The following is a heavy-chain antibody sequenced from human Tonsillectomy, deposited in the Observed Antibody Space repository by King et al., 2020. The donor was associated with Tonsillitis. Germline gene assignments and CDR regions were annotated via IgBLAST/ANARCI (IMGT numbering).Heavy chain of an antibody. J-gene: IGHJ4*02. D-gene: IGHD5-24*01. V-gene: IGHV3-48*01. Sequence: DVQLVESGGGLVQPGGSLRLSCAASGFTLSDYSMNWVRQAPGKGLEWVSYISSRSTTIHYADSVKGRFTISRDNANNSLYLQMNSLRVEGTAVYYCARARGDGPDYWGQGTLVTVSS. CDR3: ARARGDGPDY. CDR1: GFTLSDYS. CDR2: ISSRSTTI.